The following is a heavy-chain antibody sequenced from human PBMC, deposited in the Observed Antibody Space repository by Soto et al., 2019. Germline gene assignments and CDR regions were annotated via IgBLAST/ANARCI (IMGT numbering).Heavy chain of an antibody. Sequence: EVQLVESGGGLVKPGGSLRLSCAASGFTFSSYSMNWVRQAPGKGLEWVSSISRSSSYIYYADSVRGRFTISRDNAKHSLYLQMSSLRAEDTALYYCARDPGTIFAYYYYYRDVWGKGTTVTVSS. J-gene: IGHJ6*03. V-gene: IGHV3-21*01. D-gene: IGHD3-3*01. CDR2: ISRSSSYI. CDR1: GFTFSSYS. CDR3: ARDPGTIFAYYYYYRDV.